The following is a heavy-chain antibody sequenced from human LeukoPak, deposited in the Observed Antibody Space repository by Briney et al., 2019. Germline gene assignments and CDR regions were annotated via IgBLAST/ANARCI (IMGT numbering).Heavy chain of an antibody. CDR2: INPNSGGT. Sequence: GASVKVSCKASGYTFTGYYMHWVRQAPGQGLEWMGWINPNSGGTNYAQKFQGRVTMTRDTSISTAYMELSRLRSDDTAVYYCARDLRSIAARLNTNWFDPWGQGTLVTVSS. D-gene: IGHD6-6*01. CDR1: GYTFTGYY. CDR3: ARDLRSIAARLNTNWFDP. V-gene: IGHV1-2*02. J-gene: IGHJ5*02.